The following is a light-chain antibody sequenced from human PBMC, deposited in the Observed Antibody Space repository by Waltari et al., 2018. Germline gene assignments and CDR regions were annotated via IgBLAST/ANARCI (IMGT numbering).Light chain of an antibody. CDR2: GND. Sequence: QSVLTQAPSVFGAPGPRVTISCSGGSPNIGAGSDVAWSQQLPETAPKLLLYGNDNRPSGVPDRFSASKSGTSASLAITGLQADDEAIYFCQSYDDSLRASVFGGGARLTVL. CDR1: SPNIGAGSD. V-gene: IGLV1-40*01. J-gene: IGLJ2*01. CDR3: QSYDDSLRASV.